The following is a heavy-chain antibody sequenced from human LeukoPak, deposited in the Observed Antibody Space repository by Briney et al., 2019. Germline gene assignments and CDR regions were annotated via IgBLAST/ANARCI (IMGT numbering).Heavy chain of an antibody. J-gene: IGHJ4*02. CDR3: VKDLGSNWYSFDY. D-gene: IGHD6-13*01. Sequence: GGSLRLSCAASGGTTDDYGMSWVRHAPGKGLEWVSGINWDGTNTYYAESVKGRFTISRDSAEKSLYLQMNSLRDDDTAFYYCVKDLGSNWYSFDYWGQGTLVTVSS. CDR1: GGTTDDYG. V-gene: IGHV3-20*04. CDR2: INWDGTNT.